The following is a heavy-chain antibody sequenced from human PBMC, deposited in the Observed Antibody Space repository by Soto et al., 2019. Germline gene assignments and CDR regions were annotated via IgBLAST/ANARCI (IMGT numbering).Heavy chain of an antibody. J-gene: IGHJ6*03. D-gene: IGHD5-18*01. CDR3: ATTSGDTAMDIQRYYYYMDV. Sequence: GTPAEIRCEVCRYTVYDLSMHWLRQATGKGLEWMGGFDPEDGETIYAQKFQGRVTMTEDTSTDTAYMELSSLRSEDTAVYYCATTSGDTAMDIQRYYYYMDVWGKGTTVTVSS. V-gene: IGHV1-24*01. CDR2: FDPEDGET. CDR1: RYTVYDLS.